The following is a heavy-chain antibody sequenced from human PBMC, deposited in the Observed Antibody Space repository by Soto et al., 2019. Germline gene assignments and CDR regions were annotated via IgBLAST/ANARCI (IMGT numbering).Heavy chain of an antibody. V-gene: IGHV3-21*01. J-gene: IGHJ4*02. CDR3: VRDGLDYYDTERLYFDK. Sequence: PGGSLRLSCAASGFNFITYSLNWVRQAPGQGLEWVASISSSSIYIDYADSVKGRFTISRDNANNSLYLQMNSLRAEDTATYYCVRDGLDYYDTERLYFDKWGQGTLVTVSS. CDR1: GFNFITYS. D-gene: IGHD3-22*01. CDR2: ISSSSIYI.